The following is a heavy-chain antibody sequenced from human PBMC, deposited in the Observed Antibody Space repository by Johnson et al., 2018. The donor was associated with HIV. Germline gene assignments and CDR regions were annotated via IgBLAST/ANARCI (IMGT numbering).Heavy chain of an antibody. J-gene: IGHJ3*02. V-gene: IGHV3-30*02. D-gene: IGHD1-26*01. CDR3: AKDGGSYGGAFDI. CDR2: IQYDGSNK. Sequence: VQLVESGGGVVQPGGSLRLSCAASGFTFSSYGMHWVRQAPGKGLEWVAFIQYDGSNKYYADSLKCRFTISRDNSKNTVYLQMNSLRPEDTAVYYCAKDGGSYGGAFDIWGQGTMVTVSS. CDR1: GFTFSSYG.